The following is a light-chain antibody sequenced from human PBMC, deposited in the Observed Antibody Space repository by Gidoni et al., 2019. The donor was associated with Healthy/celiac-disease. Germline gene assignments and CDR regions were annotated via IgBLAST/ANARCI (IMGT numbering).Light chain of an antibody. CDR2: SNK. J-gene: IGLJ2*01. CDR3: TAWDDSLNGVV. Sequence: QSVLTQPPSAYGTPGQRVTISCSGSSTNIGSNTVNWYQQLPGTSPKLLIYSNKHRPSGVPARFSGSKSGTSASLAISGLQSEDEADYYCTAWDDSLNGVVFGGGTKLTVL. V-gene: IGLV1-44*01. CDR1: STNIGSNT.